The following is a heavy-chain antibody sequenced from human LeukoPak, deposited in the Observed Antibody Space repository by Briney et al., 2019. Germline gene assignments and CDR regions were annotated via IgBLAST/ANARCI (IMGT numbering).Heavy chain of an antibody. CDR1: GGSISSSSYY. J-gene: IGHJ4*02. V-gene: IGHV4-39*01. CDR3: ARFNRYCGGDCYSFDY. CDR2: IYYSGST. Sequence: SETLSLTCTVSGGSISSSSYYWGWIRQPPGKGREWIGSIYYSGSTYYNPSLKSRVTISVDTSKNQFSLKLSSVTAADTAVYYCARFNRYCGGDCYSFDYWGQGTLVTVSS. D-gene: IGHD2-21*01.